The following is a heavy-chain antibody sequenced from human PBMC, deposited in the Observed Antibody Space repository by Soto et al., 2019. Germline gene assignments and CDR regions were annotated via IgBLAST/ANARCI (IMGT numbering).Heavy chain of an antibody. V-gene: IGHV3-23*01. CDR2: IDATSGKI. CDR3: TKWDGYADV. CDR1: GFTFGTYG. Sequence: EVLLLESGGGLVQPGGSLRLSCAASGFTFGTYGTTWVRQAPGRGLEWVSGIDATSGKIFYRDSVRGRFIISRDNSKSTLYLQMNSLRYEDTAIYYFTKWDGYADVWGQGTTVIVSS. J-gene: IGHJ6*02. D-gene: IGHD2-15*01.